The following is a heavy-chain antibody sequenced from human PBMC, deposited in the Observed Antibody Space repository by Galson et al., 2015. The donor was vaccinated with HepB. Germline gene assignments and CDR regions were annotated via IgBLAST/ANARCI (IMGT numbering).Heavy chain of an antibody. CDR2: IYSGGST. V-gene: IGHV3-66*01. Sequence: SLRLSCAASGFTVSSNYMSWVRQAPGKGLEWVSVIYSGGSTYYADSVKGRFTISRDNSKNTLYLQMNSLRAEDTAVYYCARGVDTAMGIDYWGQGTLVTVSS. D-gene: IGHD5-18*01. CDR3: ARGVDTAMGIDY. CDR1: GFTVSSNY. J-gene: IGHJ4*02.